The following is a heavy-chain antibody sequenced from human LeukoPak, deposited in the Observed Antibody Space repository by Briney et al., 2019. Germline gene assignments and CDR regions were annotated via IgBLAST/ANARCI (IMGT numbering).Heavy chain of an antibody. Sequence: GGSLRLSCAASGFTFSSYAMSWVRQAPGKGLEWVSAISGSGGSTYYADSVKGRFTISRDNSKNTLYLQMNSLRAEDTAVYYCAKDGGYSSGWTNKPFDYWGQGTLVTVSS. CDR2: ISGSGGST. J-gene: IGHJ4*02. CDR3: AKDGGYSSGWTNKPFDY. CDR1: GFTFSSYA. V-gene: IGHV3-23*01. D-gene: IGHD6-19*01.